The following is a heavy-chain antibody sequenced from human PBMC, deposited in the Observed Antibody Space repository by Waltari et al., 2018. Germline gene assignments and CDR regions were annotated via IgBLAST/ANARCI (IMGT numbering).Heavy chain of an antibody. CDR3: ARDDSYGQFMRFDF. Sequence: EVQLVELGGGLIQPGGSLRLSCGDSGLTVGRTYMSWVRQAPGKGLEWLSAIYSGGNTFYADSVKGRFNISIDNSKNTLYLQMNSLRVDDTAVYYCARDDSYGQFMRFDFWGQGTVVTVSS. J-gene: IGHJ4*02. CDR1: GLTVGRTY. CDR2: IYSGGNT. D-gene: IGHD5-18*01. V-gene: IGHV3-53*01.